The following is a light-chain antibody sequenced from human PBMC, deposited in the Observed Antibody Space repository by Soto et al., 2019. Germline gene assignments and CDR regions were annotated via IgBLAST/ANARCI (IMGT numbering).Light chain of an antibody. CDR2: AAS. CDR3: LHDYNYPRT. Sequence: AIQMTQSPSSLSASVGDRVTITCRASQGIRSELAWYQQKPGKAPNLLIYAASTLQSGVSSRFSGSGSGTDFTLTISSLQPEDFATYYCLHDYNYPRTFGQGTKVEIK. CDR1: QGIRSE. J-gene: IGKJ1*01. V-gene: IGKV1-6*01.